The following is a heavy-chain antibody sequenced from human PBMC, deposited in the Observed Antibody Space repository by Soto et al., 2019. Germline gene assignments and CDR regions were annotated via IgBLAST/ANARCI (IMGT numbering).Heavy chain of an antibody. CDR2: ISYSGSS. V-gene: IGHV4-39*01. CDR1: GDSVSRSRYY. Sequence: SETLSLTCTVSGDSVSRSRYYWGWIRQSPGRGLEWVGSISYSGSSYYNPSLKSRVTISVDTSKNQFSLRLSSVTAADTAVYYCARHLVVVAGTTARIRQTDNWGEGTLVTVS. D-gene: IGHD6-19*01. CDR3: ARHLVVVAGTTARIRQTDN. J-gene: IGHJ4*02.